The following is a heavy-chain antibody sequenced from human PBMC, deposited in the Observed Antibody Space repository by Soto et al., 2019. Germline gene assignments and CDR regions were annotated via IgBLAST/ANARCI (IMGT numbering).Heavy chain of an antibody. Sequence: EVQLVESGGGLVKPGGSLRLSCAASGFTFSNAWMSWVRQAPGKGLEWVGRIKSKTDGGTTDYAAPVKGRFTISRDDSKNTLYLQMNSLKTEDTAVYYCTTDYDDFWSGYRGWGQGTLVTVSS. J-gene: IGHJ4*02. CDR2: IKSKTDGGTT. CDR1: GFTFSNAW. D-gene: IGHD3-3*01. V-gene: IGHV3-15*01. CDR3: TTDYDDFWSGYRG.